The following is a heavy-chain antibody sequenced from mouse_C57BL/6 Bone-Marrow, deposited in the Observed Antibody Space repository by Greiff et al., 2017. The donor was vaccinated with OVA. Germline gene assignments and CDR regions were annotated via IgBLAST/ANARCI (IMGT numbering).Heavy chain of an antibody. CDR2: ISSGGDYI. V-gene: IGHV5-9-1*02. J-gene: IGHJ2*01. CDR1: GFTFSSYA. Sequence: EVQVVESGEGLVKPGGSLKLSCAASGFTFSSYAMSWVRQTPEKRLEWVAYISSGGDYIYYADTVQGRFTLSRDNARNTRYLQMSSLKSEDTAMYYCTRDAVYYGNSDYWGQGTTLTVSS. D-gene: IGHD2-1*01. CDR3: TRDAVYYGNSDY.